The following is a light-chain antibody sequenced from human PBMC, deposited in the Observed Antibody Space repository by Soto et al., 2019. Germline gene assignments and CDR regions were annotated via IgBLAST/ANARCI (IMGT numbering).Light chain of an antibody. J-gene: IGKJ3*01. V-gene: IGKV3-20*01. CDR2: GAT. CDR3: QQYGSSPFT. Sequence: ETVLTQSPGTLSLSPGESATLSCGASESVSSSYLAWYQQKPGQAPRLLIYGATTRLRGVPDRFSGSGSGTDFTLTISRLEPEDFAVYYCQQYGSSPFTFGPGTKVDI. CDR1: ESVSSSY.